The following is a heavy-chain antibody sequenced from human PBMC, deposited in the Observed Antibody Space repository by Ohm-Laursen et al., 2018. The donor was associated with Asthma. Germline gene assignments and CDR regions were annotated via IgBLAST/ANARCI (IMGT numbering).Heavy chain of an antibody. CDR3: AKDVLGFVAAAQD. J-gene: IGHJ4*02. CDR2: ISFDGSNK. Sequence: SSLRLSCAASGFTFNSYGIHWVRQAPGKGLEWVAVISFDGSNKYYADFVKGRFTISRDNSKNTLYLQMNSLRAEDTAIYYCAKDVLGFVAAAQDWGQGTLVTVSS. D-gene: IGHD6-13*01. V-gene: IGHV3-30*18. CDR1: GFTFNSYG.